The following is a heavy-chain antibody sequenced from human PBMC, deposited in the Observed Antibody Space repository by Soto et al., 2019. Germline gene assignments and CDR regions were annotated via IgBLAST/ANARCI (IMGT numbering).Heavy chain of an antibody. V-gene: IGHV3-73*02. Sequence: EVQLVESGGGLVQPGGSLKLSCAASGFTFSGSAMHWVRQASGKGLEWVGRIGSKANSYATAYAASVKGRFTISRDDSKNTAYLQMNSLKTEDTAVYYCTRSRLQWLVVPYFDYWGQGTLVTVSS. J-gene: IGHJ4*02. D-gene: IGHD6-19*01. CDR2: IGSKANSYAT. CDR3: TRSRLQWLVVPYFDY. CDR1: GFTFSGSA.